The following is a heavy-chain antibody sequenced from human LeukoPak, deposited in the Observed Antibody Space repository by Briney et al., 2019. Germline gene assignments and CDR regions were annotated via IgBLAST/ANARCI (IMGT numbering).Heavy chain of an antibody. J-gene: IGHJ4*02. V-gene: IGHV4-34*01. D-gene: IGHD6-6*01. CDR2: INHSGST. Sequence: PSETLSLTCAVYGGSFSGYYWSWIRQPPGKGLEWIGEINHSGSTNYNPSLKSRVTISVDTSKNQFSLKLSSVTAADTAVYYCARQGQYSSSAPDYWGQGTLVTVSS. CDR3: ARQGQYSSSAPDY. CDR1: GGSFSGYY.